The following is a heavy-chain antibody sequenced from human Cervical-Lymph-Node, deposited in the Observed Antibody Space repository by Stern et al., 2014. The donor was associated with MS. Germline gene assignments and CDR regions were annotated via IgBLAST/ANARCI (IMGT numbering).Heavy chain of an antibody. CDR3: ASGGEVDGGDV. CDR1: GYNLTIYY. CDR2: KKPRGGRT. Sequence: EQLVQSGTEVKKPGASVKVSCKASGYNLTIYYIHWVRQVPGQGLEWMGVKKPRGGRTTYAQKFQGRVTMTRDTSTSTAYMELSSLRSDDTAVYYCASGGEVDGGDVWGQGTTVTVFS. J-gene: IGHJ6*02. D-gene: IGHD2-15*01. V-gene: IGHV1-46*01.